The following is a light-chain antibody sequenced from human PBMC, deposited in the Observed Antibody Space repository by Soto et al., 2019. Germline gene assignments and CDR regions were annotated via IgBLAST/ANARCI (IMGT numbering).Light chain of an antibody. CDR1: SGDVGGYNY. Sequence: QSALTQPRSVSGSPGQSVTISCTGTSGDVGGYNYVSWYQQHPGKAPKLIIYDVSKWPSGVPDRFSGFKAANTASLTISGLQAEDEADYYCCLYAGSYSFVFGGGTKLTVL. CDR2: DVS. V-gene: IGLV2-11*01. J-gene: IGLJ3*02. CDR3: CLYAGSYSFV.